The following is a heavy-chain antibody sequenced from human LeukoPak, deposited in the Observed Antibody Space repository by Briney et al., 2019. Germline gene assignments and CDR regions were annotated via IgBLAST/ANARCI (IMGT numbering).Heavy chain of an antibody. V-gene: IGHV4-34*01. CDR1: GGSFSGYY. Sequence: SETLSLTCAVYGGSFSGYYWSWIRQPPGKGLEWIGEINHSGSTNYNPSLKSRVTISVDTSKNQFSLKLSSVTAADTAVYYCARYTRGRNGMDVWGQGTTVTVSS. D-gene: IGHD1-26*01. CDR3: ARYTRGRNGMDV. CDR2: INHSGST. J-gene: IGHJ6*02.